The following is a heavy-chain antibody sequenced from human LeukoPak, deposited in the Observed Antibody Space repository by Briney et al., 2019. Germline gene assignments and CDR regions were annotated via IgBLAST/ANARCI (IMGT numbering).Heavy chain of an antibody. CDR3: AKEGSGWYLYYFDY. CDR2: ISGSGGTT. Sequence: GGSLRLSCAAAGFTFSNYAMTWVRQAPGKGLEWVSSISGSGGTTYYADSVKGRFTISRDNSKNTLYLQMNSLRAEDTAVYYCAKEGSGWYLYYFDYWGQGTLVTVSS. V-gene: IGHV3-23*01. J-gene: IGHJ4*02. CDR1: GFTFSNYA. D-gene: IGHD6-19*01.